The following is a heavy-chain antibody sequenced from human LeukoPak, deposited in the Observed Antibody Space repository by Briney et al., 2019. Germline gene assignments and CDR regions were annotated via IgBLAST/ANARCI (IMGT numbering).Heavy chain of an antibody. CDR2: INSDGSST. CDR3: TRVFVGDEYSSSGY. Sequence: TGGSLRLSCAASGFTFSRYYMHWVRQAPGKGLVWVSRINSDGSSTTYADSVKGRFTISGDNAKNTLYLQMNSLKVEDTAVYYCTRVFVGDEYSSSGYWGQGTLVTVSS. V-gene: IGHV3-74*01. D-gene: IGHD6-13*01. CDR1: GFTFSRYY. J-gene: IGHJ4*02.